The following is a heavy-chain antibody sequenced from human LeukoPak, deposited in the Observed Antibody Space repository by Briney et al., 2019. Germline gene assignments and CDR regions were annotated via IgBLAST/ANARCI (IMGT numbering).Heavy chain of an antibody. CDR1: GFTFNRYW. CDR2: ITNDGTGT. Sequence: PGGSLRLSCAASGFTFNRYWMHWVRQIPGKGLEWVSRITNDGTGTSYADSVKGRFTIPKDNAKHTLYLQMNSLRAEDTAVYYYIDVWGKGTTVTVSS. CDR3: IDV. V-gene: IGHV3-74*01. J-gene: IGHJ6*03.